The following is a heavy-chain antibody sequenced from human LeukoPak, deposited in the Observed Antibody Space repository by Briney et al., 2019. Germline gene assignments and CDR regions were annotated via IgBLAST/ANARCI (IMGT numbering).Heavy chain of an antibody. CDR3: ARVGQQLVRWYFDL. Sequence: PGGSLRLSCAASGFTFSSYWMHWVRQAPGKGLVWVSRIRSDGSMTMYADSVKGRFTISRDNAKNSLFLQMNSLRDEDTAVYYCARVGQQLVRWYFDLWGRGTLVTVSS. D-gene: IGHD6-13*01. V-gene: IGHV3-74*03. CDR1: GFTFSSYW. J-gene: IGHJ2*01. CDR2: IRSDGSMT.